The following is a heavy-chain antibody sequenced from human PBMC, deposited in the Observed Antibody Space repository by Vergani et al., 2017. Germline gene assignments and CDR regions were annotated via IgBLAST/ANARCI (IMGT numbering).Heavy chain of an antibody. CDR2: ISGSGGFT. D-gene: IGHD3-9*01. Sequence: EVQLLESGGNLVQPGGSLRLSCAASGFTFTNFAMTWVRQAPGEGLEWVSGISGSGGFTYYADSVKGRFTISRDNSKNTMFLQMNNLRAEDTAVYYCARDSPIRYLQAWGQGTTVTVSS. J-gene: IGHJ6*02. V-gene: IGHV3-23*01. CDR1: GFTFTNFA. CDR3: ARDSPIRYLQA.